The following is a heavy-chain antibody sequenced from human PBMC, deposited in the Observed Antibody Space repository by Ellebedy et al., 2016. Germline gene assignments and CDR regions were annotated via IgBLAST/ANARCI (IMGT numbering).Heavy chain of an antibody. J-gene: IGHJ6*04. CDR1: GGSFRGDDYY. CDR3: ARVYVPYPMLGRPTSYFRLDV. V-gene: IGHV4-30-4*01. CDR2: MYWSGST. Sequence: SETLSLXCTVSGGSFRGDDYYWSWIRQSPGKGLEWLGYMYWSGSTYYNPSLERRVSMSIDTSEKQFSLNLRSVTAADTAVFYCARVYVPYPMLGRPTSYFRLDVWGKGTTVIVSS. D-gene: IGHD2/OR15-2a*01.